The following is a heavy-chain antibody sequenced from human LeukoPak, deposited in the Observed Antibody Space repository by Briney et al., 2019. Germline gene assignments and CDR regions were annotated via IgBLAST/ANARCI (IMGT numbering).Heavy chain of an antibody. V-gene: IGHV3-21*04. Sequence: GGSLRLSCAASGFTFSSYSMNWVRQAPGKGLEWVSSISSSSYIYYADSVKGRFTISRDNAKNSLYLQMNSLRAEDTAVYYCARVQWSAGYWGLYYYYYMDVWGKGTTVTVSS. CDR2: ISSSSYI. D-gene: IGHD2-15*01. J-gene: IGHJ6*03. CDR3: ARVQWSAGYWGLYYYYYMDV. CDR1: GFTFSSYS.